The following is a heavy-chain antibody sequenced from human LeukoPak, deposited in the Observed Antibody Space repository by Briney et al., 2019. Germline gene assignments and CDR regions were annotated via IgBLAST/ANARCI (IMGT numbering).Heavy chain of an antibody. Sequence: WVRQPPGKGLEWIGSISYSGSTYYNPSLKSRVTISVDTSKNHFSLRLSSVIAADTAVYYCATLEIGDYYFDYWGQGTLVTVSS. V-gene: IGHV4-39*01. CDR3: ATLEIGDYYFDY. J-gene: IGHJ4*02. D-gene: IGHD3-16*01. CDR2: ISYSGST.